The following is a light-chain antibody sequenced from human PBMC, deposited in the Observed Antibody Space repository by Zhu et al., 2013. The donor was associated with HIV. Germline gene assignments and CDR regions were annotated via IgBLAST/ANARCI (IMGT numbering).Light chain of an antibody. CDR2: DDS. CDR1: DIGDKS. V-gene: IGLV3-21*03. Sequence: SYELTQPPSVSVAPGKTARITCGGNDIGDKSVHWYQQMPGQAPVLVVYDDSVRPSGIPERFSGSNSGNTATLTISRVEAGDEADYYCQVWDSTSDVVFGGGTRLTVL. CDR3: QVWDSTSDVV. J-gene: IGLJ2*01.